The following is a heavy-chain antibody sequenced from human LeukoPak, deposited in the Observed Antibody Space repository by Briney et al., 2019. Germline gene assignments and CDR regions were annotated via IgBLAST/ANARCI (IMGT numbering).Heavy chain of an antibody. V-gene: IGHV3-66*01. D-gene: IGHD2-8*01. CDR2: VYGGGST. CDR1: GFIVTNNY. CDR3: ARDPPAVLIDTYG. Sequence: GGSLRLSCTASGFIVTNNYINWVRQAPGKGLEWVSLVYGGGSTYYADSVKGRFTISRDNSKNMVYLQMNSLRAEDTAMYYCARDPPAVLIDTYGWGQGTLVTVSS. J-gene: IGHJ4*02.